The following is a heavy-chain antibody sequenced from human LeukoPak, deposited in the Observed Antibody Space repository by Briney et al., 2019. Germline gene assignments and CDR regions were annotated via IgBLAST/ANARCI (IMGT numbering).Heavy chain of an antibody. V-gene: IGHV3-15*01. CDR1: GFTFSNAW. D-gene: IGHD3-10*01. CDR3: TTDRFD. Sequence: GGSLRLSCAASGFTFSNAWMAWVRQAPGKGLEWVGRVKSKSGGGTIDYTAPVKGRFIISRDDSHNALYLQMNSLKIEDTAVYYCTTDRFDWGQGTLVTVSS. CDR2: VKSKSGGGTI. J-gene: IGHJ4*02.